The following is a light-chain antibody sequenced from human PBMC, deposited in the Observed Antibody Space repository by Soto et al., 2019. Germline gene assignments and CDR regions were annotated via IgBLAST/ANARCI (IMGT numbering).Light chain of an antibody. CDR2: DVS. J-gene: IGKJ5*01. CDR3: QQANSFPIT. CDR1: QSIGDS. V-gene: IGKV1-5*01. Sequence: DIQMTQSPSTLSASVGDRVTITCRASQSIGDSLAWYQQKPGKAPYLLISDVSSLERGVPSRFSGSGSGTDFTLTISSLQPEDCAIYFCQQANSFPITFGQGTRLEIK.